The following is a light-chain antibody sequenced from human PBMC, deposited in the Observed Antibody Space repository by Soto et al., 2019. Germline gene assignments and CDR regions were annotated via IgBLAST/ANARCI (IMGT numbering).Light chain of an antibody. J-gene: IGKJ5*01. CDR3: QQRSNWPIT. CDR2: DAS. Sequence: EIVLTHSPATLSLSPGERATLSCRASQNIINYLAWYQQKPGQAPRLLIYDASNRATGIPAKFSGSGFGTDFTLTISSLEPADSAVYYCQQRSNWPITFGQGTRLEIK. CDR1: QNIINY. V-gene: IGKV3-11*01.